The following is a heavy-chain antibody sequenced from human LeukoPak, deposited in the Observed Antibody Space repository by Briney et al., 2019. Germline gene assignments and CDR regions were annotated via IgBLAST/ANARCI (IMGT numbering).Heavy chain of an antibody. Sequence: PSETLSLTCTVSGGSISSSGYYWGWIRQPPGKGLEWIGTIYNSGSTYYNPSLNSRVTISVDTSKNQFSLKLSSVTAAETAVYYRARTGNTAVPPYFDYWGQGALVTASS. CDR2: IYNSGST. CDR3: ARTGNTAVPPYFDY. V-gene: IGHV4-39*01. J-gene: IGHJ4*02. D-gene: IGHD3-10*01. CDR1: GGSISSSGYY.